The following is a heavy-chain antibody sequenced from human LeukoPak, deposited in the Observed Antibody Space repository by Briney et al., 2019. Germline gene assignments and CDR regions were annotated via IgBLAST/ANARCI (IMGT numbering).Heavy chain of an antibody. D-gene: IGHD3-22*01. CDR2: ISGSGDDT. J-gene: IGHJ4*02. CDR1: GFTFSSYA. V-gene: IGHV3-23*01. Sequence: PGGSLRLSCAASGFTFSSYAMSWVRQAPGKGLEWVSAISGSGDDTYYAASVKGRFTISRDNSKNTLHLQMNSLRAEDTAVYFCARHERDYSYDGSGYYIYWGQGTPVTVSS. CDR3: ARHERDYSYDGSGYYIY.